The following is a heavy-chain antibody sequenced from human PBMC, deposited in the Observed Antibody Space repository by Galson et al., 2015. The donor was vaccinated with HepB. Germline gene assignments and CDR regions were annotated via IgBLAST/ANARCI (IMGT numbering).Heavy chain of an antibody. V-gene: IGHV1-18*01. D-gene: IGHD2-8*01. J-gene: IGHJ4*02. CDR3: AREMGCGSSGVCSYYFDY. CDR2: ISAYNGNT. Sequence: SVKVSCKASGYTFTSYGISWVRQAPGQGLEWMGWISAYNGNTNYAQKLQGRVTMTTDTSTSTAYMELRSLRSDDTAVYYCAREMGCGSSGVCSYYFDYWGQGTLVTVSS. CDR1: GYTFTSYG.